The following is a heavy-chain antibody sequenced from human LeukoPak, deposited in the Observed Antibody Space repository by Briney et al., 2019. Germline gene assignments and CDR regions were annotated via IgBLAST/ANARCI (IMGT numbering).Heavy chain of an antibody. CDR2: IYSGGST. Sequence: GGSLRLSCAASGFTVSSNYMSWVRQAPGKGLEWVSVIYSGGSTYYADSVKGRFTISRDNSKNTLYLQMNSLRAEDTAVYYCARDRSSSYTRDWFDPWGQGALVTVSS. CDR3: ARDRSSSYTRDWFDP. CDR1: GFTVSSNY. J-gene: IGHJ5*02. V-gene: IGHV3-53*01. D-gene: IGHD6-13*01.